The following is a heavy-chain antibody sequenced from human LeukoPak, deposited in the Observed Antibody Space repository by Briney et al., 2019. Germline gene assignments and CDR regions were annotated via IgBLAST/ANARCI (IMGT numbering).Heavy chain of an antibody. Sequence: ASVKVSCKASGGTFSSYAISWLRQAPGQGLEWMGGIIPIFGTANYAQKFQGRVRITADTSTSIAYMELSSLRSEDTAVYYCARSLTYCGGDCCSPDYWGQGTLVTVSS. CDR2: IIPIFGTA. CDR3: ARSLTYCGGDCCSPDY. D-gene: IGHD2-21*02. CDR1: GGTFSSYA. J-gene: IGHJ4*02. V-gene: IGHV1-69*06.